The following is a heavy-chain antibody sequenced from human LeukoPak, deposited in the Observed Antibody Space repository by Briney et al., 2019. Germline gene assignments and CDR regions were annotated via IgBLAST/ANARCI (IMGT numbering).Heavy chain of an antibody. Sequence: ASVKVSCKASGYTFVGYYLHWVRQAPGQGLEWMAWIDPYTGNTHYAQKFQGRITVTRDTSISTAYMELSWLTSDDTALYYCAREYSASEHWGQGTLVTVSS. CDR1: GYTFVGYY. D-gene: IGHD5-12*01. V-gene: IGHV1-2*02. CDR2: IDPYTGNT. J-gene: IGHJ1*01. CDR3: AREYSASEH.